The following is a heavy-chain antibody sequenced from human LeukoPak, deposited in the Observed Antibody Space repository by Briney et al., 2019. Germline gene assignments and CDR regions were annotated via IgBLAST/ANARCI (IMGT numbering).Heavy chain of an antibody. V-gene: IGHV3-23*01. CDR3: ARSDSSGWYTRNWFDP. J-gene: IGHJ5*02. D-gene: IGHD6-19*01. Sequence: GGSLRLSCAASGFTFSRLAMTWVRQAPGKGLEWVSTISASGPYYADAVRGRFTISRDNSRNTLSLQMDSLRAEDTAVYYCARSDSSGWYTRNWFDPWGQGTLVTVSS. CDR2: ISASGP. CDR1: GFTFSRLA.